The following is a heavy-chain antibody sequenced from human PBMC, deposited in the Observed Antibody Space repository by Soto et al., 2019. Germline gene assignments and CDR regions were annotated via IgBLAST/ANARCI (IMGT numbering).Heavy chain of an antibody. J-gene: IGHJ4*02. CDR3: AVAPQWLVRRFDY. CDR2: IKSKADGGTT. V-gene: IGHV3-15*07. Sequence: EVQLVESGGGLVKPGGSLRLSCAASDFAFSNAWMHWVRQAPGKGLEWVGRIKSKADGGTTDYAAPVKGRFTVSRDDSINTLYLPMNGLKTEDTAVYYCAVAPQWLVRRFDYWGQGAVVTVSS. D-gene: IGHD6-19*01. CDR1: DFAFSNAW.